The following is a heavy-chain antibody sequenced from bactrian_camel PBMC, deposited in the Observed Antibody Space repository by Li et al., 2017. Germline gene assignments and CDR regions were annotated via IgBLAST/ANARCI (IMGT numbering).Heavy chain of an antibody. CDR1: GFTFSAYW. D-gene: IGHD1*01. V-gene: IGHV3S6*01. Sequence: HVQLVESGGGLVQPGGSLRLTCAASGFTFSAYWMYWVRQAPRKGLEWVCSINSDGTNTYYADSVKGRFTISRDPAKNTVDLEMNSLKPEDTAMYYCAADSPRWCRIRQILQYGFKGQGTQVTVS. CDR2: INSDGTNT. J-gene: IGHJ4*01.